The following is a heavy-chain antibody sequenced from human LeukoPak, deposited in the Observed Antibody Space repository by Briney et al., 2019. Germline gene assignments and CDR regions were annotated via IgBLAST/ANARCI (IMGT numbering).Heavy chain of an antibody. D-gene: IGHD6-13*01. CDR2: ISAYNGNT. CDR3: ARVSLVYGSSWSPGDY. Sequence: ASVKVSCKASGYTFTSYGISWVRQAPGQGLEWMGWISAYNGNTNYAQKLQGRVTMTTDTSTSTAYMELRSLRSDDTAVYYCARVSLVYGSSWSPGDYWGQGTLVTVSS. CDR1: GYTFTSYG. V-gene: IGHV1-18*01. J-gene: IGHJ4*02.